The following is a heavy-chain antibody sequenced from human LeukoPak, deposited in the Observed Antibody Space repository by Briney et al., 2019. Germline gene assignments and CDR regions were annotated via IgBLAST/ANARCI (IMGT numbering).Heavy chain of an antibody. CDR1: GFTFSSYA. CDR2: ISYDGSNK. J-gene: IGHJ4*02. V-gene: IGHV3-30-3*01. D-gene: IGHD3/OR15-3a*01. CDR3: ARGGQFGRSGLWFFDY. Sequence: GGSLRLSCAASGFTFSSYAMHWVRQAPGKGLEWVAVISYDGSNKYYADSVKGRFTISRDNSKNTLYLQMNSLRAEDTAVYYCARGGQFGRSGLWFFDYWGQGTLVTVSS.